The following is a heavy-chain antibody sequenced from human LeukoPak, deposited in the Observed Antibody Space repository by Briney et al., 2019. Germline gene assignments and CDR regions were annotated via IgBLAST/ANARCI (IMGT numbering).Heavy chain of an antibody. Sequence: SETLSLTCAVYGGSLNGHYWSWIRQPPGMGLEWIGEGSDSGGTKFNPSLKSRVTISADTSKNQFSLKLSSVTAADTAVYYCAKNGQRGFSFDPWGQGTLVTVSS. D-gene: IGHD6-25*01. CDR3: AKNGQRGFSFDP. CDR2: GSDSGGT. CDR1: GGSLNGHY. J-gene: IGHJ5*02. V-gene: IGHV4-34*01.